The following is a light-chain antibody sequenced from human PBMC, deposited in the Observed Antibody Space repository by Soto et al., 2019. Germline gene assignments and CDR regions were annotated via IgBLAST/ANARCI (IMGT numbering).Light chain of an antibody. CDR3: QQYNTFWT. Sequence: DVKMKQSPSTVSASVGDRVTITFRATRSISNWSAWYQQRPGVAPKLLFVDASILQSGVSSRFSGRGSRTEFTLTISIQQHDVVPSYCCQQYNTFWTFGQGTNLDIK. CDR1: RSISNW. J-gene: IGKJ1*01. V-gene: IGKV1-5*01. CDR2: DAS.